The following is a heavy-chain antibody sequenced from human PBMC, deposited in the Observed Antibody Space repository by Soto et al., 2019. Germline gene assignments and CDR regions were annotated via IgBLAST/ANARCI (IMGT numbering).Heavy chain of an antibody. CDR1: GGTFNSYA. D-gene: IGHD7-27*01. Sequence: QVQLVQSGAEVKKPGSSVKVSCKASGGTFNSYAISWVRQAPGQGLEWMGGIIPIFGTADYAQKFQGRITITADESTSTAYMELSSLRSEDTAVYYCASHWGQAKRYYYYGMDVWCQGTTVTVSS. CDR3: ASHWGQAKRYYYYGMDV. V-gene: IGHV1-69*12. J-gene: IGHJ6*02. CDR2: IIPIFGTA.